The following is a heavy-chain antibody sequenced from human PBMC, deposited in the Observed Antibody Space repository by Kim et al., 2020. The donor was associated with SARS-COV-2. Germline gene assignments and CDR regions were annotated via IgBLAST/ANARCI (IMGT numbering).Heavy chain of an antibody. CDR3: ARDAMYGDEPPNDGFDI. D-gene: IGHD2-21*02. CDR2: VNSFENNA. V-gene: IGHV3-74*01. J-gene: IGHJ3*02. Sequence: GGSLRLSCVSSGFSISTYGMHWVRRVPGKGLVWASRVNSFENNAYYADYVKGRFTIFTDNAKNTLYRQMNSLRVEDTAMYYCARDAMYGDEPPNDGFDIWGQGTMVTVSS. CDR1: GFSISTYG.